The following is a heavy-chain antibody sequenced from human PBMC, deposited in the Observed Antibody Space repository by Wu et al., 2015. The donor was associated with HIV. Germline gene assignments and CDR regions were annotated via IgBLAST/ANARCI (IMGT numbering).Heavy chain of an antibody. CDR2: ISGYNGQT. Sequence: QVQLMQSGSEVKKPGASVKVSCKASGYDFDSHGISWVRQAPGQGLEWIGWISGYNGQTDYAQKFQDRVTLTTDKSTGTVYMELRKLRSDDTAVYYCARDRRRIVMIIVVGKQEAADIWGQGTKVTVS. D-gene: IGHD3-22*01. CDR1: GYDFDSHG. V-gene: IGHV1-18*01. J-gene: IGHJ3*02. CDR3: ARDRRRIVMIIVVGKQEAADI.